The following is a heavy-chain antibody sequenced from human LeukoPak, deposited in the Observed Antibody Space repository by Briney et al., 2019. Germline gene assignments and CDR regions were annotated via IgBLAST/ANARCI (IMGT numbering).Heavy chain of an antibody. J-gene: IGHJ5*02. CDR1: GYTFTDYY. CDR2: VDPEDGET. Sequence: GASVKVSCKASGYTFTDYYMHWVQQAPGKGLEWMGRVDPEDGETIYAEKFQGRVTITTDTSTDTAYMELRSLRSDDTAVYYCARDSRLGINWFDPWGQGTLVTVSS. D-gene: IGHD3-9*01. CDR3: ARDSRLGINWFDP. V-gene: IGHV1-69-2*01.